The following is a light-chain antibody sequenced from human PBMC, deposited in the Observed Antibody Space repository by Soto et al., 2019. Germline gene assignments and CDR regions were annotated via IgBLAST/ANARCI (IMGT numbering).Light chain of an antibody. J-gene: IGLJ1*01. CDR1: SSDVGKYDY. CDR2: EVS. Sequence: QSVLTQPPAASASPLQSVTISCTGTSSDVGKYDYVSLFQHHPAKAPNLIIYEVSKRPSGVPDRFPGSKSGSTASMTVSGIQAEDEGYYCWNSYVTGGNVFGTGTKV. CDR3: NSYVTGGNV. V-gene: IGLV2-8*01.